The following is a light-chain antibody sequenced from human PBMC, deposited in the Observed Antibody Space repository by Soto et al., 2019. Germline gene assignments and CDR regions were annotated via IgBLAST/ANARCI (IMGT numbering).Light chain of an antibody. V-gene: IGLV7-46*01. CDR3: LLSYSGARVWV. CDR2: NTN. Sequence: QTVVTQEPSLTVSPGGTVTLTCGSSTGAVTGSHYPYWLQQKPGQGPRTLIYNTNNKQSWTPARFSGSLLGGMAALTLSGAQPDDEADYYCLLSYSGARVWVFGGGTKLTVL. J-gene: IGLJ3*02. CDR1: TGAVTGSHY.